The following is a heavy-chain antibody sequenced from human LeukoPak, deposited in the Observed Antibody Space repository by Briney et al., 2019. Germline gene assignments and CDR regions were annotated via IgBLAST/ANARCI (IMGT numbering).Heavy chain of an antibody. D-gene: IGHD3-22*01. Sequence: ASVKVSCKASGYTFTSYSMNWVRQAPGQGPEWMGIINPSDASTTYAQEFQGRVAMTRDMSTSTVYMQLSSLRSGDTAVYYCARDLKGYSDSSGYLPLGYWGQGTLVTVSS. CDR2: INPSDAST. J-gene: IGHJ4*02. CDR3: ARDLKGYSDSSGYLPLGY. V-gene: IGHV1-46*01. CDR1: GYTFTSYS.